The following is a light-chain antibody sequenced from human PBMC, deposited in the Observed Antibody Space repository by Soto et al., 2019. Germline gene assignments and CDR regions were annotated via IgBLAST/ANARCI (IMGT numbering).Light chain of an antibody. CDR2: DVS. J-gene: IGLJ2*01. Sequence: QSVLTQPASVSGSPGQSITISCTGTSSDVGGYNYVSWYQQHPGKAPKLMIYDVSNRPSGVSNRFSGSKSGNTASLTISGRQAEDEADYYCSSYTSSRPRLFGGGTKVTVL. CDR3: SSYTSSRPRL. V-gene: IGLV2-14*01. CDR1: SSDVGGYNY.